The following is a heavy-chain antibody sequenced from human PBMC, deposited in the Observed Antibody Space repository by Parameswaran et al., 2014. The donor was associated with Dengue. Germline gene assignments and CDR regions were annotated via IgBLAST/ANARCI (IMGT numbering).Heavy chain of an antibody. CDR2: ISSSSSYI. J-gene: IGHJ6*02. CDR3: ARTMYYYDSSGYYDGIYYYYGMDV. V-gene: IGHV3-21*01. Sequence: VRQAPGKGLEWVSSISSSSSYIYYADSVKGRFTISRDNAKNSLYLQMNSLRAEDTAVYYCARTMYYYDSSGYYDGIYYYYGMDVWGQGTTVTVSS. D-gene: IGHD3-22*01.